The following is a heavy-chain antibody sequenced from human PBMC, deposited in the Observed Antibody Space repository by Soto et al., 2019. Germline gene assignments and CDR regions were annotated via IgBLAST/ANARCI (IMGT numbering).Heavy chain of an antibody. D-gene: IGHD5-18*01. J-gene: IGHJ6*02. V-gene: IGHV1-46*01. Sequence: ASVKVSCKTSGYTFTSYYIHWVRQAPGQGLEWMGIINPSIGTTTYAQNFQGRLTMTRDTSTSTFYMELSSLRSEDTAVYYCVRDSLGYFQTRHGMDVWGRGTTVTVSS. CDR2: INPSIGTT. CDR3: VRDSLGYFQTRHGMDV. CDR1: GYTFTSYY.